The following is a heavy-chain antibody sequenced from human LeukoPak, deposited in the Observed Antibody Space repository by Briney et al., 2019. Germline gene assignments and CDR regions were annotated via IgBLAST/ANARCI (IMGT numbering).Heavy chain of an antibody. J-gene: IGHJ6*02. Sequence: SVKVSCKASGGTFSSYAISWVRQAPGQGLEWMGRIIPIFGIAHYAQKFQRRVTITADKSTSTAYMELSSLRSEDTAVYYCASLDGYCSGGSCYSPDYYGMDVWGQGTTVTVSS. CDR2: IIPIFGIA. D-gene: IGHD2-15*01. CDR3: ASLDGYCSGGSCYSPDYYGMDV. CDR1: GGTFSSYA. V-gene: IGHV1-69*04.